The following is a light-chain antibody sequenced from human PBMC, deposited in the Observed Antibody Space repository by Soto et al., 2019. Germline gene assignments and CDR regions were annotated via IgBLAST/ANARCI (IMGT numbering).Light chain of an antibody. CDR1: QSISSW. V-gene: IGKV1-5*03. Sequence: DIQMTQSPPSLYASVGDRVTITCRASQSISSWLAWYQQKPGKAPKLLIYKTSNLESGVPSRFSGSGSGTEFSLTISSLQPDDFATYYCQQYKSFSLTFGGGTKVDIK. J-gene: IGKJ4*01. CDR3: QQYKSFSLT. CDR2: KTS.